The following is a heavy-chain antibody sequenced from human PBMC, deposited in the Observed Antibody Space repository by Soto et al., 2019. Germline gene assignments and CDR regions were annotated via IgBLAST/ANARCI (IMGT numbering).Heavy chain of an antibody. V-gene: IGHV5-51*01. CDR3: TRQHPLDSRVWYT. D-gene: IGHD6-19*01. CDR2: IYPRDSDT. CDR1: GDSFTGFW. J-gene: IGHJ4*02. Sequence: PGESLKISCKVSGDSFTGFWIGWVRQVPGKGLEWLGSIYPRDSDTRYSPSFQGQVTISADKSLSTAYLQWNSLQASDTAIYYCTRQHPLDSRVWYTWGQGTLVTAPQ.